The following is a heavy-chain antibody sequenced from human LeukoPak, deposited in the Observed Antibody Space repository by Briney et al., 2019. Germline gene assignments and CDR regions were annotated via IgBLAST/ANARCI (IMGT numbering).Heavy chain of an antibody. CDR2: ISYDGSNK. V-gene: IGHV3-30*18. CDR3: AKERGYITYYFDY. CDR1: GFTFSNYG. J-gene: IGHJ4*02. D-gene: IGHD3-10*01. Sequence: GGSLRLSCAASGFTFSNYGMHWVRQAPGKGLEWVAVISYDGSNKYYADSVKGRFTISRDNSKNTLYLQMNSLRAEDTAVYYCAKERGYITYYFDYWGQGTLVTVSS.